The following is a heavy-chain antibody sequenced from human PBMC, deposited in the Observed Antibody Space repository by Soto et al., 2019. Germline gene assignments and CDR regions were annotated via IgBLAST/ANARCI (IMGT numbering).Heavy chain of an antibody. V-gene: IGHV4-59*01. CDR2: IYYSGST. CDR1: GGSISSYY. J-gene: IGHJ5*02. CDR3: AREIGGYSNYGWPANWFDP. Sequence: SETLSLTCTVSGGSISSYYWSWIRQPPGKGLEWIGYIYYSGSTNYNPSLKSRVTISVDTSKNQFSLKLSSVTAADTAVYYCAREIGGYSNYGWPANWFDPWGQGTLVTVSS. D-gene: IGHD4-4*01.